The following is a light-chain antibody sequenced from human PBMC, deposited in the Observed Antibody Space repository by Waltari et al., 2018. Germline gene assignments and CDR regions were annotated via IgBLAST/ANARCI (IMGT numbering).Light chain of an antibody. CDR3: QAWDSGLAM. CDR2: QDN. CDR1: KLGDRL. J-gene: IGLJ3*02. V-gene: IGLV3-1*01. Sequence: SYDLTQPPSVSVSPGQTASITCPGAKLGDRLVCGYQQKPGQSPVMFIYQDNPRRSGIPERFSGSNSGNTATLTISGTQAMDEAYYYCQAWDSGLAMFGGGTKLTVL.